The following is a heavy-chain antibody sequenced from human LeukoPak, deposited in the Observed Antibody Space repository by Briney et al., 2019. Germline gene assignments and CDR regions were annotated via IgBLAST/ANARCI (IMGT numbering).Heavy chain of an antibody. J-gene: IGHJ3*02. Sequence: PGESLKISCKGSGYSFTSYWIGWVRQMPGKGLEWMGIIYPGDSDTRYSPSFQGQVTISADKSISTAYLQWSSLKASDTAMYYCASRFDWLLPDDAFDIWGQGTMVTVSS. D-gene: IGHD3-9*01. CDR1: GYSFTSYW. CDR2: IYPGDSDT. V-gene: IGHV5-51*01. CDR3: ASRFDWLLPDDAFDI.